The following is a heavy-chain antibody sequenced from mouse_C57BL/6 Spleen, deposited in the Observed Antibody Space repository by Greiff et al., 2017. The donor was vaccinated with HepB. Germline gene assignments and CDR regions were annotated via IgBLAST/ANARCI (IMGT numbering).Heavy chain of an antibody. CDR2: INPSTGGT. CDR1: GYSFTGYY. J-gene: IGHJ2*01. Sequence: VQLQQSGPELVKPGASVKISCKASGYSFTGYYMNWVKQSPEKSLEWIGEINPSTGGTTYNQKFKAKATLTVDKSSSTAYMQLKSLTSEDSAVYYCAHYDLDYWGQGTPLTVSS. CDR3: AHYDLDY. D-gene: IGHD1-1*02. V-gene: IGHV1-42*01.